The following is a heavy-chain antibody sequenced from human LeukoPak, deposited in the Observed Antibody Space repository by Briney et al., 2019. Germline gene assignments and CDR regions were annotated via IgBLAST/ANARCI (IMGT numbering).Heavy chain of an antibody. V-gene: IGHV3-30-3*01. CDR2: ISYDGDNK. CDR1: GFVFRSYA. J-gene: IGHJ4*02. D-gene: IGHD3/OR15-3a*01. CDR3: ARDPWTVRTPSGIEY. Sequence: GSLRLSCAASGFVFRSYALHWVRQTPGKGLEWVAIISYDGDNKNYADSVKGRFTISRDNSENKVYLQMNSLRAEDAAVYYCARDPWTVRTPSGIEYWGQGTLVTVSS.